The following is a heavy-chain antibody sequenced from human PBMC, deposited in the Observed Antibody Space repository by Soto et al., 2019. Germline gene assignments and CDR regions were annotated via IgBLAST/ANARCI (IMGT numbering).Heavy chain of an antibody. J-gene: IGHJ6*02. CDR2: IWYDGSNK. V-gene: IGHV3-33*01. D-gene: IGHD6-6*01. Sequence: ESGGGVVQPGRSLRLSSAASGFTFSSYGMHWVRQAPGKGLEWVAVIWYDGSNKYYADSVKGRFTISRDNSKNTLYLQMNSLRAEDTAVYYCARTYSSSSVYYYYYYGMDVWGQGTTVTVSS. CDR1: GFTFSSYG. CDR3: ARTYSSSSVYYYYYYGMDV.